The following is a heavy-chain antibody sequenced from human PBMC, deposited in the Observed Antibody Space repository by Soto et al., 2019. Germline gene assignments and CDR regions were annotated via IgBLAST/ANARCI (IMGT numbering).Heavy chain of an antibody. CDR3: ARSGYSSWYYFDY. CDR1: GYTFTGYY. J-gene: IGHJ4*02. V-gene: IGHV1-2*04. CDR2: INPNSGGT. Sequence: GASVKVSCKASGYTFTGYYMHWVRQAPGQGLEWMGWINPNSGGTNYAQKFQGWVTMTRDTSISTAYMELSRLRSDDTAVYYCARSGYSSWYYFDYWGQGTLVTVSS. D-gene: IGHD6-13*01.